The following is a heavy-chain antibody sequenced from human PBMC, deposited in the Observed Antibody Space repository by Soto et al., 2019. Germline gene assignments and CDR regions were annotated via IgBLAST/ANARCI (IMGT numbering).Heavy chain of an antibody. CDR2: INHGGST. J-gene: IGHJ4*02. Sequence: SETLSLTWGVYGGSFSGYYGIWIRQTPGKGLEWIGEINHGGSTTYNPSLRSRVTISVDTSKNQFSLKLTSMTAADTAVYYCATTLVTRKRSGYKYWGQGNQVTVSS. CDR1: GGSFSGYY. V-gene: IGHV4-34*01. D-gene: IGHD3-3*01. CDR3: ATTLVTRKRSGYKY.